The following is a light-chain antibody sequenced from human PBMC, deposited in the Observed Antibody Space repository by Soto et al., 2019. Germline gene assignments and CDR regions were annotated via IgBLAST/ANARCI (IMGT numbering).Light chain of an antibody. CDR2: KGS. CDR3: QKYTSYSWT. J-gene: IGKJ1*01. V-gene: IGKV1-5*03. Sequence: DIQMAQSPSTLSASVGDRVTITCRASQSISNWLAWYQQKPGKAPKVLIYKGSTLESGVPSRFSGSGSGKDITLTISSLQPDDFGTYYCQKYTSYSWTFGQGTKVEIK. CDR1: QSISNW.